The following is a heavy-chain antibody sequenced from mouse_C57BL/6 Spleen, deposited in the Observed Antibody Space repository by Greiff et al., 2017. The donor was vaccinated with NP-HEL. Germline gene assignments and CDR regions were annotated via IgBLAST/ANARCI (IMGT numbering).Heavy chain of an antibody. CDR2: IYPGDGDT. Sequence: VQLQQSGPELVKPGASVKISCKASGYAFSSSWMNWVKQRPGKGLEWIGRIYPGDGDTNYNGKFKGKATLTADKSSSTAYMQLSSLTSEDSAVYFCARWLPPFAYWGQGTLVTVSA. CDR3: ARWLPPFAY. CDR1: GYAFSSSW. D-gene: IGHD2-2*01. J-gene: IGHJ3*01. V-gene: IGHV1-82*01.